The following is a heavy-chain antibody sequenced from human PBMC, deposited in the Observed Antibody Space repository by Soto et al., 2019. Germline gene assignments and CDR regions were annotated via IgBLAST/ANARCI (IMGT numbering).Heavy chain of an antibody. V-gene: IGHV1-69*02. CDR2: IIPMLGVR. J-gene: IGHJ3*02. D-gene: IGHD3-3*02. CDR3: TIGICSGEVFDI. Sequence: QVQLVQSGAEVKKPGSSVKVSCQDSGGTFSTYSMFWVRQAPGQGLEWMGRIIPMLGVRNYAQRFQDRVTITADKSTATVHMELSSLRSEDTALYDCTIGICSGEVFDIWGQGTMVTVSS. CDR1: GGTFSTYS.